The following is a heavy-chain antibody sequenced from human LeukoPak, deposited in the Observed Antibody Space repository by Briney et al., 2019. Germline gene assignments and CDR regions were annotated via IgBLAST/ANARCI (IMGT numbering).Heavy chain of an antibody. CDR2: ISPSGST. V-gene: IGHV4-61*02. J-gene: IGHJ6*03. D-gene: IGHD6-13*01. CDR3: ARVYRIAAAGTYYYYMDV. CDR1: GGSIRGNYY. Sequence: PSQTLSLTCSVSGGSIRGNYYWSWIRQPAGKGLEWIGRISPSGSTKYNPSLKSRVTISVDTSKNHFSLKLSSVTAADTAVYYCARVYRIAAAGTYYYYMDVWGKGTTVTISS.